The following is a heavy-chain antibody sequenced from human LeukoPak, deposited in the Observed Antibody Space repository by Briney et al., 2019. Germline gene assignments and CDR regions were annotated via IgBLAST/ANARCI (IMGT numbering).Heavy chain of an antibody. CDR1: GFSFSSYG. J-gene: IGHJ6*02. CDR3: AGYYYDSSGYYYYYYGMDV. V-gene: IGHV3-33*01. D-gene: IGHD3-22*01. Sequence: GGSLRLSCAASGFSFSSYGMHWVRQAPGKGLEWVAVIWYDGSKKYYADSVKGRFTISRDNSKNTLYLQMNSLRAEDTAVYYCAGYYYDSSGYYYYYYGMDVWGQGTTVTVSS. CDR2: IWYDGSKK.